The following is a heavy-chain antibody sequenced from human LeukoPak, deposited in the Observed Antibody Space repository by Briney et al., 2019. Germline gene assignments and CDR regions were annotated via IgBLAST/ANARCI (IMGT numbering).Heavy chain of an antibody. CDR1: GFTFSNYE. CDR3: AKMQGYFDY. J-gene: IGHJ4*02. CDR2: ISSSGVLI. Sequence: GGSLRPSCAPSGFTFSNYEMNWVRQAPGKGLEWVSFISSSGVLIYYADSVKGRFTISRDNAKNSLYLQMNSLRAEDTAIYYCAKMQGYFDYWGQGALVTVSS. V-gene: IGHV3-48*03.